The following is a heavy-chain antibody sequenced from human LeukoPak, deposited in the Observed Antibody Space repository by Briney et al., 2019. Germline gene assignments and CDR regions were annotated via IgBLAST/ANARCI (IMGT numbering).Heavy chain of an antibody. CDR2: IIPILGIA. CDR3: ARDSSNSLYYYYGMDV. D-gene: IGHD4-11*01. J-gene: IGHJ6*02. V-gene: IGHV1-69*04. Sequence: SVKVSCKASGGTFSSYAISWVRQAPGQGLEWMGRIIPILGIANYAQKFQGRVTNTADKSTSTAYMELSSLRSEDTAVYYCARDSSNSLYYYYGMDVWGQGTTVTVSS. CDR1: GGTFSSYA.